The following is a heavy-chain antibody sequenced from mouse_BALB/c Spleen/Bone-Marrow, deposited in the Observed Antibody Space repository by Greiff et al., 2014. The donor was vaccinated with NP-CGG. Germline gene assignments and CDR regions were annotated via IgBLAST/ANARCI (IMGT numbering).Heavy chain of an antibody. D-gene: IGHD2-3*01. V-gene: IGHV14-3*02. Sequence: EVKLQESVAELVKPGALVKLSCTASGFNIKDTYMHWVKQRPEQGLEWIGRIDPANGNTKYDPKFQGKATITADTSSNTAYLQLSSLTSEDTAVYYCARSLYDGYFSWFAHWGQGTLVTVSA. CDR3: ARSLYDGYFSWFAH. CDR1: GFNIKDTY. J-gene: IGHJ3*01. CDR2: IDPANGNT.